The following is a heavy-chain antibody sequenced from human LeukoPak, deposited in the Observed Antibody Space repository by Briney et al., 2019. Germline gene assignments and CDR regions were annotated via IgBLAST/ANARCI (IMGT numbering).Heavy chain of an antibody. Sequence: ASVKVSCKASGYTFTSYGISWVRQATGQGLEWMGWMNPNSGNTGYAQKLQGRVTMTRNTSISTAYMELSSLRSEDTAVYYCARVPLYDFWSGYTYGMDVWGQGTTVTVSS. D-gene: IGHD3-3*01. J-gene: IGHJ6*02. CDR3: ARVPLYDFWSGYTYGMDV. CDR2: MNPNSGNT. V-gene: IGHV1-8*02. CDR1: GYTFTSYG.